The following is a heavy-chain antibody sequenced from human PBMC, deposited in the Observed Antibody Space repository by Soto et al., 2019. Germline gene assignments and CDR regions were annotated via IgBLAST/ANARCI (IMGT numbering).Heavy chain of an antibody. D-gene: IGHD6-6*01. CDR3: ARGRKAARTNWLDP. CDR1: GFTFSSYD. V-gene: IGHV3-13*01. CDR2: IGTAGDT. J-gene: IGHJ5*02. Sequence: SLRLSCAASGFTFSSYDMHWVRQATGKGLEWVSAIGTAGDTYYPGSVKGRFTISRENAKNSLYLQMNSLRAGDTAVYYCARGRKAARTNWLDPWGQGTLVTISS.